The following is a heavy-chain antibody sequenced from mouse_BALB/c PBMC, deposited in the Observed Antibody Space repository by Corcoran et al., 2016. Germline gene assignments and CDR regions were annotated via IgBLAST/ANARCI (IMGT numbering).Heavy chain of an antibody. Sequence: QVTLKESGPGILQPSQTLSLTCSFSGFSLSTSGMGVSWIRQPSGKGLEWLAHIYWDDDKRYNPSLKSRLTISNDTSSNQVFLKITSVDTADTATYYCARRSYYNAMDYWGQGTSVTVSS. D-gene: IGHD2-12*01. V-gene: IGHV8-12*01. CDR2: IYWDDDK. CDR3: ARRSYYNAMDY. J-gene: IGHJ4*01. CDR1: GFSLSTSGMG.